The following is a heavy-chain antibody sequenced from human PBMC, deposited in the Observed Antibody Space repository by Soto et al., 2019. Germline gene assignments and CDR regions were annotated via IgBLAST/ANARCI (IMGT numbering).Heavy chain of an antibody. CDR2: IYYSGST. J-gene: IGHJ5*02. CDR1: GGSISSGGYY. D-gene: IGHD3-3*01. Sequence: QVQLQESGPGLVKPSQTLSLTCTVSGGSISSGGYYWSWIRQHPGKGLEWIGYIYYSGSTYYNPSFKSRVTISVDTSKNQFSLKLSSVTAADTAVYYCARDHRGVGVVMVSWFDPWGQGTLVTVSS. V-gene: IGHV4-31*03. CDR3: ARDHRGVGVVMVSWFDP.